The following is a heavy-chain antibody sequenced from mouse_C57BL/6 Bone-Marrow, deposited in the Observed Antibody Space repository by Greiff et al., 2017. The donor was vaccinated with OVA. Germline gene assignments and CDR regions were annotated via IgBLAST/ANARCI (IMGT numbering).Heavy chain of an antibody. Sequence: EVKLVESGGGLVQPGGSLSLSCAASGFTFTDYYMSWVRQPPGKALEWLGFIRNKANGYTTEYSAAVKGRFTISRDNSQSILYLQMNALRAEDSATYYCARYNDYSFAYWGQGTLVTVSA. CDR1: GFTFTDYY. CDR2: IRNKANGYTT. D-gene: IGHD2-4*01. CDR3: ARYNDYSFAY. V-gene: IGHV7-3*01. J-gene: IGHJ3*01.